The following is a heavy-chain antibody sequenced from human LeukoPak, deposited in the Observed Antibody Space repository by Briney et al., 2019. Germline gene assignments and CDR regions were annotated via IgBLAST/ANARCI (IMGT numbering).Heavy chain of an antibody. Sequence: ASVKVSCKASGYTFTSYGISWVRQAPGQGLEWMGWISAYNGNTNYAQKLQGRVTMTTDTSTSTAYMELRSLRSDDTAVYYCASPSGFIPDYYSMEVWDQGTTVAVSS. V-gene: IGHV1-18*01. D-gene: IGHD3-10*01. CDR1: GYTFTSYG. J-gene: IGHJ6*02. CDR3: ASPSGFIPDYYSMEV. CDR2: ISAYNGNT.